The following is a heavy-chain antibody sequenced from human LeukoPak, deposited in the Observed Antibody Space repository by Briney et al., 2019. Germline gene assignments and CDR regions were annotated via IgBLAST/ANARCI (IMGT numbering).Heavy chain of an antibody. J-gene: IGHJ4*02. D-gene: IGHD6-19*01. V-gene: IGHV3-21*01. CDR1: GFTFSSYS. CDR3: ARESIAVSDY. CDR2: ISSSSGYI. Sequence: GGSLRLSCAASGFTFSSYSMNWVRQAPGKGLEWVSSISSSSGYIYYADSVKGRFTISRDNAKNSLYLQMNSLRAEDTAVYYCARESIAVSDYWGQGTLVTVSS.